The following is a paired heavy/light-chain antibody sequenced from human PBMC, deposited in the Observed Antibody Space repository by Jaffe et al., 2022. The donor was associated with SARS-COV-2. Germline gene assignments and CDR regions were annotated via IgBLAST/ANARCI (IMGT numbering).Heavy chain of an antibody. Sequence: EVLLVQSGAEVKKPGESLRISCKGSGYTFIAYWIAWVRQMPGKGLEWMGIIYPGDSDTRYSPSFEGQVTISVDNSINTAYLQWSSLRASDTAMYYCARSVDTCGGDCYSGGGWFDPWGRGTLVTVSS. D-gene: IGHD2-21*02. CDR3: ARSVDTCGGDCYSGGGWFDP. V-gene: IGHV5-51*01. CDR2: IYPGDSDT. CDR1: GYTFIAYW. J-gene: IGHJ5*02.
Light chain of an antibody. CDR2: GAS. CDR3: QQYGSSPT. Sequence: EIVLTQSPGTLSLSPGERATLSCRASQSVSSSYLAWYQQKPGQAPRLLIYGASSRATGIPDRFSGSGSGTDFTLSISRLEPEDFAVYYCQQYGSSPTFGQGTKVEIK. V-gene: IGKV3-20*01. CDR1: QSVSSSY. J-gene: IGKJ1*01.